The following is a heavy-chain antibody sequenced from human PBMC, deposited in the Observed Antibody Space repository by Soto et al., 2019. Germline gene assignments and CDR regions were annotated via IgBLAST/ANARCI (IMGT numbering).Heavy chain of an antibody. J-gene: IGHJ5*02. CDR1: GFTFSSYA. D-gene: IGHD2-15*01. Sequence: PGGSLRLSCAASGFTFSSYAMSWVRQAPGKGLEWVSAISGSGGSTYYADSVKGRFTISRDNSKNTLYLQMNSLRAEDTAVYYCARDLLLVLGYCSGGSCYGPTRFDPWGQGTLVTVSS. V-gene: IGHV3-23*01. CDR2: ISGSGGST. CDR3: ARDLLLVLGYCSGGSCYGPTRFDP.